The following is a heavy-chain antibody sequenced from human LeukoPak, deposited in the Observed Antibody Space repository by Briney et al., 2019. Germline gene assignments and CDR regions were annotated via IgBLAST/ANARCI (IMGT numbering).Heavy chain of an antibody. Sequence: GGSLRLSCAASGFTFSSYSMNWVRQAPGKGLEWVSSISSSSTYIYYADSVKGRFTISRDNAKNSLYLQMNSLRADDTAVYYCAREAYGAFDIWGQGTMVTVSP. CDR3: AREAYGAFDI. V-gene: IGHV3-21*01. CDR2: ISSSSTYI. J-gene: IGHJ3*02. CDR1: GFTFSSYS. D-gene: IGHD2-21*01.